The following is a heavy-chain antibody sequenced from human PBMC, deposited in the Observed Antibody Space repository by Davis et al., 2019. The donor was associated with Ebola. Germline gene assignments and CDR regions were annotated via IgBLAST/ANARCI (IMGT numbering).Heavy chain of an antibody. V-gene: IGHV1-69*02. CDR1: GGTFSSYT. Sequence: AASVKVSCKASGGTFSSYTISWVRQAPGQGLEWMGRIIPILGIANYAQKFQGRVTITAGKSTSTAYMELSSLRSEDTAVYYCAGTVGSKGAGYYYGMDVWGQGTTVTVSS. J-gene: IGHJ6*02. D-gene: IGHD3-10*01. CDR3: AGTVGSKGAGYYYGMDV. CDR2: IIPILGIA.